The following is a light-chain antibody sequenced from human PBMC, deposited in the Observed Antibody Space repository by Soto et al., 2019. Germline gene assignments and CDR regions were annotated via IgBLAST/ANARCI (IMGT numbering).Light chain of an antibody. CDR3: QRYGSSWT. J-gene: IGKJ1*01. CDR2: GAS. CDR1: PSVSSSY. Sequence: EIVLTPSPGNLALSPGERATLSRRASPSVSSSYLAWHQQTPGQAPRLLIYGASSRATGIPDMFSGSGSGTVFTLTISILEPEVFAVYYCQRYGSSWTFGQGTKVEIK. V-gene: IGKV3-20*01.